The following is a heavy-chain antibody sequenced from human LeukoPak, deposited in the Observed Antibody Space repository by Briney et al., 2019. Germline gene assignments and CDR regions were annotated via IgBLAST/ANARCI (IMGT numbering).Heavy chain of an antibody. V-gene: IGHV4-61*02. CDR1: GGSISSGSYY. CDR2: IYTSGST. J-gene: IGHJ3*02. Sequence: SETLSLTCTVSGGSISSGSYYWSWIRQHAGKGLEWIGRIYTSGSTNYNPSLKSRVTISVDTSKNQFSLKLSSVTAADTAVYYCMGEVGPTTNAFDIWGQGTMVTVSS. D-gene: IGHD1-26*01. CDR3: MGEVGPTTNAFDI.